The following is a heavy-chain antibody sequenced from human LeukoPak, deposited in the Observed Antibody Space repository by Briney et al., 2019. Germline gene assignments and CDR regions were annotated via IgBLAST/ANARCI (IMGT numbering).Heavy chain of an antibody. V-gene: IGHV3-9*01. CDR3: AKSLANYYYYGMDV. Sequence: GGSLRLSCAASGFTFDDYAMHWVRQAPGKGLEWVSGISWNSGSIGYADSVKGRFTISRDNAKNSLYLQMNSLRAEDTALYYCAKSLANYYYYGMDVWGQGTTVTVSS. CDR2: ISWNSGSI. CDR1: GFTFDDYA. J-gene: IGHJ6*02.